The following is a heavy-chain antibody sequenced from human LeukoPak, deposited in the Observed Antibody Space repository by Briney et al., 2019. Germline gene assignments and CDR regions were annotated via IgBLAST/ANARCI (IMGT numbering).Heavy chain of an antibody. V-gene: IGHV4-34*01. J-gene: IGHJ5*02. CDR1: GGSFSGYY. CDR3: ARLGGTTVTINWFDP. Sequence: SETLSLTCAVYGGSFSGYYWSWIRQPPGKGLEWIGEINHSGSTNYNPSLKSRVTISVVTSKNQFSLKLSSVTAADTAVYYCARLGGTTVTINWFDPWGQGTLVTVSS. D-gene: IGHD4-17*01. CDR2: INHSGST.